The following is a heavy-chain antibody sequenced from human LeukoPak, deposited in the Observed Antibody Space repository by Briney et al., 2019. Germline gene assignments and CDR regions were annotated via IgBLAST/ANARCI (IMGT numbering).Heavy chain of an antibody. CDR3: ARDCSSGTYYYDSSGYGPFGS. J-gene: IGHJ5*02. D-gene: IGHD3-22*01. CDR1: GYTFTSYY. V-gene: IGHV1-46*01. Sequence: ASVKVSCKASGYTFTSYYMHWVRQAPGQGLEWMGIINPSGGSTSYAQKFQGRVTMTRDTSTSTVYMELSSLRSEDTAVYYCARDCSSGTYYYDSSGYGPFGSWGQGTLVTVSS. CDR2: INPSGGST.